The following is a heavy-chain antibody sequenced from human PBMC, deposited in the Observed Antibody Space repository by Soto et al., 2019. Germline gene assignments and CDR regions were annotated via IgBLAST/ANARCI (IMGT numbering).Heavy chain of an antibody. CDR2: IIPIFGTA. CDR3: AVGSVDIVPTGMKPFDP. Sequence: QVQLVQSGAEVKKPGSSVKVSCKVSGGTFSNYAISWVRQAPGQGLEWMGGIIPIFGTANYAQKFQGRVTITADESTSTAYMELSSLRSEDTAIYYCAVGSVDIVPTGMKPFDPWGQGTLVTVSS. J-gene: IGHJ5*02. V-gene: IGHV1-69*12. CDR1: GGTFSNYA. D-gene: IGHD5-12*01.